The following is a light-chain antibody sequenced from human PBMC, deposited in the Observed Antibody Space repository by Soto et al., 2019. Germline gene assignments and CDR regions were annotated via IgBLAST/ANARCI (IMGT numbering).Light chain of an antibody. Sequence: DIQMTQSPSTVSAYVGDSVTITCRASQSITTWLAWYQQKPGKAPKLLIYKASTLKSGVPSRFSGSGSGTEFTLTISSLQPDDFATYYCQQYNSYSFGQGTKVDIK. CDR3: QQYNSYS. CDR2: KAS. J-gene: IGKJ1*01. CDR1: QSITTW. V-gene: IGKV1-5*03.